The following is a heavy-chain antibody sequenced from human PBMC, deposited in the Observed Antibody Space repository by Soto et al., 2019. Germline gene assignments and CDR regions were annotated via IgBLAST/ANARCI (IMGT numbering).Heavy chain of an antibody. Sequence: EVQLVESGGGLVQPGGSLRLSCAASGFTFSTYWMHWIRQVPGKGLEWVSRINSDASHTYYADSVKGRFTISRDNAKNTLHLEMNSLRAEDTAVYYSVRDGQCMTTSCYGNWFDPWGQGTLVTVSS. CDR1: GFTFSTYW. V-gene: IGHV3-74*01. D-gene: IGHD2-2*01. CDR2: INSDASHT. CDR3: VRDGQCMTTSCYGNWFDP. J-gene: IGHJ5*02.